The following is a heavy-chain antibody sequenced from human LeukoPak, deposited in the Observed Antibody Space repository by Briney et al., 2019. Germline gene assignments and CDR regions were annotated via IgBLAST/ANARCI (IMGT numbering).Heavy chain of an antibody. CDR1: GYTFTSYG. CDR3: VRGYCTGSTCWAFDFEH. CDR2: ISAYNGNT. Sequence: ASVKVSCKASGYTFTSYGISWVRQAPGQGLEWMGWISAYNGNTNYAQKLQGRVTMTTDTSTSTAYMELRSLRSDDTAVYYCVRGYCTGSTCWAFDFEHWGQGTLVTVSS. D-gene: IGHD2-8*02. V-gene: IGHV1-18*01. J-gene: IGHJ4*02.